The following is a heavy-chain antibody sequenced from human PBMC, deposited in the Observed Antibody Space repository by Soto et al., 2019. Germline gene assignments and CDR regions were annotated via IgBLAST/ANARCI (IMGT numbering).Heavy chain of an antibody. J-gene: IGHJ5*02. CDR2: ISHDGINK. V-gene: IGHV3-30-3*01. Sequence: QVRLVESGGGVVQPGRSLRLSCTASGFSFSSYAMYWFRQPPGKGLEWVAVISHDGINKHYADSVKGRVTVSRDNSNHSLDLQLNSLRGEDTAMYYCARDMYSRDYCVKWFEPWGQGTLVTVSS. CDR1: GFSFSSYA. CDR3: ARDMYSRDYCVKWFEP. D-gene: IGHD6-19*01.